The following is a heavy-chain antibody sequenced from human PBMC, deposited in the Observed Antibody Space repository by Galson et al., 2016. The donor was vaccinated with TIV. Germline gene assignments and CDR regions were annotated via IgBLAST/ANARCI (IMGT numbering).Heavy chain of an antibody. CDR2: IIPIFGSP. Sequence: SVKVSCKAYGGTINSYAINWVRQAPGQGLEWLGGIIPIFGSPNYAQKFQGRVTLTADESTATAYMELSSLRSEDTAVYYCAGSRHYLRGDPYYYYIMDVWGQGTTVTVSS. V-gene: IGHV1-69*13. CDR3: AGSRHYLRGDPYYYYIMDV. J-gene: IGHJ6*02. D-gene: IGHD2-21*02. CDR1: GGTINSYA.